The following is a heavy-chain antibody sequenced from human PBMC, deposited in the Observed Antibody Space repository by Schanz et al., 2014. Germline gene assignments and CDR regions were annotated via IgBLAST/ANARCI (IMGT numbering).Heavy chain of an antibody. D-gene: IGHD6-19*01. CDR1: GFTFNNYG. V-gene: IGHV3-33*03. CDR3: AKDLAVAGDY. CDR2: IWYDGTDR. J-gene: IGHJ4*02. Sequence: QVQLVESGGGVVRPGRSLRLSCAASGFTFNNYGMHWVRQAPGKGLEWVAVIWYDGTDRYYADSVKGRFTISRDNSKNTLSLQMNSLRAEDTAVYYCAKDLAVAGDYWGQGTLVTVSS.